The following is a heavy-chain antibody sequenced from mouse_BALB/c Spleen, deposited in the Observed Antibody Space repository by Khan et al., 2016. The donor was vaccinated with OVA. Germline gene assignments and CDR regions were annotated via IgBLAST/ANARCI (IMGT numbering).Heavy chain of an antibody. CDR3: ASLYEYGEGFAD. V-gene: IGHV2-2*02. CDR2: IWSGGTT. Sequence: QVQLKESGPGLIQPSQSLSITCTVSGFSLTSYGVHWVRQSPGKGLEWLGVIWSGGTTDYNVAFISRLTLSKDNSKSQVFLKMTSLQANDTAIYYCASLYEYGEGFADWGQGTLVTVSA. J-gene: IGHJ3*01. D-gene: IGHD2-4*01. CDR1: GFSLTSYG.